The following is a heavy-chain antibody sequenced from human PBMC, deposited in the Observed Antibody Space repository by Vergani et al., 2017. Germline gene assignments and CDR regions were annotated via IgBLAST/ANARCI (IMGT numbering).Heavy chain of an antibody. D-gene: IGHD5-12*01. J-gene: IGHJ4*02. CDR2: IYHSGST. Sequence: QVQLQESGPGLVKPSETLSLICTVSGYSISSGYYWGWIRQPPGKGLEWIGSIYHSGSTYYNPSLKSRVTISVDTSKNQFSLKLSSVTAADTAVYYCARMDIVATSSDYWGQGTLVTVSS. V-gene: IGHV4-38-2*02. CDR1: GYSISSGYY. CDR3: ARMDIVATSSDY.